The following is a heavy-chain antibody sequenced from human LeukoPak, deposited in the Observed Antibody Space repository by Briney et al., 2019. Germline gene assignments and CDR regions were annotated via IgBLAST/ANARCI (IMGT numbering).Heavy chain of an antibody. CDR3: ARESIRRPYGDPWFDY. J-gene: IGHJ4*02. V-gene: IGHV4-4*02. D-gene: IGHD4-17*01. Sequence: NPSETLSLTCAVSGGSISSSNWWTWVRQPPGKGLEWIGYTYYSGSTNYNPSLKSRVTISVDTSKNQFSLKLSSVTAADTAVYYCARESIRRPYGDPWFDYWGQGTLATVSS. CDR1: GGSISSSNW. CDR2: TYYSGST.